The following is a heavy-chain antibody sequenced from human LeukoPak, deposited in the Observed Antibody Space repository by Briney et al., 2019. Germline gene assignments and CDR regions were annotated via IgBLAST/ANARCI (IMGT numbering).Heavy chain of an antibody. V-gene: IGHV4-34*01. CDR3: ARLRVRGYGYGPWEGPTWLDY. CDR2: INHTGST. Sequence: SETLSLTCAVYGGSFSGYYWSWIRQPPGKGLEWIGEINHTGSTKYNPSLKSRVTISIDTSKNQFTLKLSSVTAADTAVYYCARLRVRGYGYGPWEGPTWLDYWGQGTLVTGSS. D-gene: IGHD5-18*01. CDR1: GGSFSGYY. J-gene: IGHJ4*02.